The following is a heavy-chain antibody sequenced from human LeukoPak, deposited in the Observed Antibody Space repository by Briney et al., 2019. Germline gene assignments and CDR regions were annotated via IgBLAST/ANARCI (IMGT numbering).Heavy chain of an antibody. V-gene: IGHV3-64*02. D-gene: IGHD6-6*01. J-gene: IGHJ4*02. CDR1: GFIFSSHA. CDR3: VRGGTYSSSSLNS. CDR2: INTDGNYI. Sequence: GGSLRLSCAASGFIFSSHAMHWVRQAPGKGLESVSSINTDGNYIYYAESVRGRFTISRDNSKNTLHLQMGSLRPEDMAVYYCVRGGTYSSSSLNSWGQGTLVTVSS.